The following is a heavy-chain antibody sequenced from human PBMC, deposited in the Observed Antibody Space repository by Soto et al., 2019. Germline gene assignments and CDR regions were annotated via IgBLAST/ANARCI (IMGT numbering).Heavy chain of an antibody. V-gene: IGHV3-30*18. Sequence: PGVSLRLSCAASGFTFSSYGMHWVRQAPGKGLEWVAVISYDGSNKYCADSVRGRFTISRDNSKNTLYLQMNSLRAEDTAVYYCAKESWHGYNLEGYFDYWGQGTLVTVSS. CDR3: AKESWHGYNLEGYFDY. D-gene: IGHD5-12*01. J-gene: IGHJ4*02. CDR2: ISYDGSNK. CDR1: GFTFSSYG.